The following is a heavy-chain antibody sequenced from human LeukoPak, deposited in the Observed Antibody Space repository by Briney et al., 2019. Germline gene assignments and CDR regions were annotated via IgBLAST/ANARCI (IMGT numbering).Heavy chain of an antibody. Sequence: GGSLRLSCTASGFIFGTYWMSWVRQAPGKGLEWVANIKQDGSEKYYVDSVKGRFTISRDNAKNSLYLQMNSLRAEDTAVYYCARAGYYDSSGYLVYWGQGTLVTVSS. D-gene: IGHD3-22*01. J-gene: IGHJ4*02. V-gene: IGHV3-7*01. CDR1: GFIFGTYW. CDR3: ARAGYYDSSGYLVY. CDR2: IKQDGSEK.